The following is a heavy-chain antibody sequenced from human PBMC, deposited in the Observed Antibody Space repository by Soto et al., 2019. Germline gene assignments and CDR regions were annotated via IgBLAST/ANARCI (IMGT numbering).Heavy chain of an antibody. CDR3: ARQASFDY. V-gene: IGHV3-74*01. CDR2: INTDGSST. CDR1: GFTFSSYW. J-gene: IGHJ4*02. Sequence: EVQLVESGGDLVQPGGSLRLSCAASGFTFSSYWMHWVRQAPGEGLVWVSRINTDGSSTSYADSVKGRFTISRDNAKNTLYLHTNRRRTEDTAMYYWARQASFDYWGRGTLVTVSS.